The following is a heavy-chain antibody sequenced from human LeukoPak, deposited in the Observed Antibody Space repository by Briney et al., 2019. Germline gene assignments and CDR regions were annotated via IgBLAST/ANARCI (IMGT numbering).Heavy chain of an antibody. CDR1: GYSFTSYW. Sequence: GEPLKISCKGSGYSFTSYWIGWVRQMPGKGREWMGIIYPGDFDTRYTPSFQGQVTISADTFISTAYLQWSSLKASDTAMYYCARHVRWFGESHYFDYWGQGTLVTVSS. D-gene: IGHD3-10*01. V-gene: IGHV5-51*01. CDR2: IYPGDFDT. CDR3: ARHVRWFGESHYFDY. J-gene: IGHJ4*02.